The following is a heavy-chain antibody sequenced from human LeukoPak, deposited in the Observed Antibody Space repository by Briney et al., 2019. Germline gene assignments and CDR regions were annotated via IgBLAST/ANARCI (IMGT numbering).Heavy chain of an antibody. Sequence: PGGSLRLSCAASGFTFSSYSMNWVRQAPGKGLEWVSSIINSSRHIYYADSVKGRFTIFRDDAKNSLFLQMDSLRVEDTAMYYCVRDFSTVTTAYLHHWGQGTLLTVSS. CDR1: GFTFSSYS. CDR2: IINSSRHI. V-gene: IGHV3-21*04. J-gene: IGHJ1*01. D-gene: IGHD4-17*01. CDR3: VRDFSTVTTAYLHH.